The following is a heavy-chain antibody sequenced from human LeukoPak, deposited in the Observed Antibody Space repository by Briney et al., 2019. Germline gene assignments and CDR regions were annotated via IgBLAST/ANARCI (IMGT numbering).Heavy chain of an antibody. Sequence: ASVKVSCKASGYTFSNYGISWVRQAPGQGPEWMGWINPNSGGTNYAQKFQGRVTMTRDTSISTAYMELSRLRSDDTAVYYCARVVYDILTGPISYGMDVWGQGTTVTVSS. J-gene: IGHJ6*02. CDR1: GYTFSNYG. CDR2: INPNSGGT. V-gene: IGHV1-2*02. CDR3: ARVVYDILTGPISYGMDV. D-gene: IGHD3-9*01.